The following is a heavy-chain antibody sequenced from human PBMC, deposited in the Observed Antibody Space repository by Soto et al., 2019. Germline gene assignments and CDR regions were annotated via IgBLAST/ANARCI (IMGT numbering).Heavy chain of an antibody. CDR3: ARDVSVYSVINSLADSTS. D-gene: IGHD1-26*01. CDR2: INDGNGNT. CDR1: GNTVPNYD. Sequence: QVQLVPSGAELKKPGASVRGSCKDAGNTVPNYDIHWVRQAPGQRPEWMGWINDGNGNTYYSENFQGRVTFTRGTYARTVYIERRGLRSEDTPIYFSARDVSVYSVINSLADSTSGGQGALLTVSS. J-gene: IGHJ4*02. V-gene: IGHV1-3*01.